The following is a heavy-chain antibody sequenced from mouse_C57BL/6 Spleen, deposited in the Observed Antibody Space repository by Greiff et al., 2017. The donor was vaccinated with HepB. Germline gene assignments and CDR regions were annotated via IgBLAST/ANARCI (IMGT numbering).Heavy chain of an antibody. Sequence: VQLQQSGPELVKPGASVKISCKASGYAFSSSWMNWVKQRPGKGLEWIGRIYPGDGDTNYNGKFKGKATLTADKSSSTAYMQLSSLTSEDSAVYFCAREGPLDVWGTGTTVTVSS. V-gene: IGHV1-82*01. CDR3: AREGPLDV. D-gene: IGHD3-3*01. J-gene: IGHJ1*03. CDR1: GYAFSSSW. CDR2: IYPGDGDT.